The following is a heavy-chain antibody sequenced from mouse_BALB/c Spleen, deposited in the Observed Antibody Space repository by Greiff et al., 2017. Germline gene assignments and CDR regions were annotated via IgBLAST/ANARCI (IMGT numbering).Heavy chain of an antibody. J-gene: IGHJ4*01. V-gene: IGHV1-5*01. Sequence: EVQLQQSGTVLARPGASVKMSCKASGYSFTSYWMHWVNQRPGQGLEWIGAIYPGNSDTSYNQKFKGKAKLTAVTSASTAYMELSSLTNEDSAVYYCTGGNFYYYAMDYWGQGTSVTVSS. CDR1: GYSFTSYW. CDR2: IYPGNSDT. CDR3: TGGNFYYYAMDY. D-gene: IGHD2-1*01.